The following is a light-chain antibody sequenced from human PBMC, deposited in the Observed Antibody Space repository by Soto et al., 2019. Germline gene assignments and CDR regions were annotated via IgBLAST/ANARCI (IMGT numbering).Light chain of an antibody. CDR2: DAS. J-gene: IGKJ2*01. CDR3: QQRGKWPRT. CDR1: QSVSSY. V-gene: IGKV3-11*01. Sequence: EIVLTQSPATLSLSPGESATLSCRASQSVSSYLAWYQQKPGQAPRLLIYDASNRATDIPARFSGSGSGTDFTLTISSLESEDFAVYYCQQRGKWPRTFGQGTKLEIK.